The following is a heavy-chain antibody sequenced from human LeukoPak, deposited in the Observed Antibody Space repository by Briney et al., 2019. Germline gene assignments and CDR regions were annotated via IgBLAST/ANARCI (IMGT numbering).Heavy chain of an antibody. V-gene: IGHV3-48*03. Sequence: PGRSLRLSCAASGFTFSSYEMNWVRQAPGKGLEWVSYISSSGSTIYYADSVKGRFTISRDNAKNSLYLQMNSLRAEDTAVYYCARAQWLATYYFDYWGQGTLVTVSS. J-gene: IGHJ4*02. CDR1: GFTFSSYE. CDR3: ARAQWLATYYFDY. CDR2: ISSSGSTI. D-gene: IGHD6-19*01.